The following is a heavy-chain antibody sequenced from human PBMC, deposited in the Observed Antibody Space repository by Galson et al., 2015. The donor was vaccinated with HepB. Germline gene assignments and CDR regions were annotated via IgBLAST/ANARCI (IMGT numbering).Heavy chain of an antibody. CDR1: GFTFSNYA. J-gene: IGHJ6*02. D-gene: IGHD2-15*01. V-gene: IGHV3-23*01. Sequence: FTFTASGFTFSNYAMSWVRQAPGKGLEWVSAISGSGVDTNYADSVKGRFTISRDNSKNTLYLQMNSLTVDDTAVYYCAKVAGVDYYYHYGMDVWGQRTLVTVSS. CDR3: AKVAGVDYYYHYGMDV. CDR2: ISGSGVDT.